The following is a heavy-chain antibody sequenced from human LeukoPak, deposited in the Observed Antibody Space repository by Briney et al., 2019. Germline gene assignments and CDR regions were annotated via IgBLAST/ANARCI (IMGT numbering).Heavy chain of an antibody. CDR1: GGTFSSYA. D-gene: IGHD1-26*01. CDR2: IIPIFGTA. V-gene: IGHV1-69*13. CDR3: VRHPQGEVQVYYYYYMDV. Sequence: SVKVSCKASGGTFSSYAISWVRQAPGQGLEWMGGIIPIFGTANYAQKFQGRVTITADESTSTAYMELSSLRSEDTAVYYCVRHPQGEVQVYYYYYMDVWGKGTTVTVSS. J-gene: IGHJ6*03.